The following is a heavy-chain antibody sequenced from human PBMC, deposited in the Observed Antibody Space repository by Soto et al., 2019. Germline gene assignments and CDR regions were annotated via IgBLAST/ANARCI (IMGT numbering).Heavy chain of an antibody. J-gene: IGHJ4*02. CDR2: FDPEDGET. CDR3: AAGEYYYDSSGYYSFDY. Sequence: ASVKVSCKVSGYTLTELSMHWVRQAPGKGLEWMGGFDPEDGETIYAQKFQGRVTMTEDTSTDTAYMELSSLRSEDTAVYYCAAGEYYYDSSGYYSFDYWGQGTLVTVSS. CDR1: GYTLTELS. D-gene: IGHD3-22*01. V-gene: IGHV1-24*01.